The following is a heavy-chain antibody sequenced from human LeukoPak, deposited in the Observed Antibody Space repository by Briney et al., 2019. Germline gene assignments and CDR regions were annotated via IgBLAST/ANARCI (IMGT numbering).Heavy chain of an antibody. CDR3: AHRPGRGIPAAH. Sequence: SGPTLLHPPRTLMLTGTFSGFSLPTRGGGVGWIRQPPGKALEWLALVYWDGHERYSPSLMRRLTLTNDTSNNQLVPTMTNMDPVDTATYYCAHRPGRGIPAAHWGQGTLVTVSS. CDR2: VYWDGHE. D-gene: IGHD2-21*01. V-gene: IGHV2-5*02. CDR1: GFSLPTRGGG. J-gene: IGHJ4*02.